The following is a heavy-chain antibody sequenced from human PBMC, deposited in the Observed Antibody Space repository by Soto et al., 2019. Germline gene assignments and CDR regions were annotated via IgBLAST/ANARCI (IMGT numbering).Heavy chain of an antibody. CDR1: GFSLSADGVG. V-gene: IGHV2-5*02. D-gene: IGHD2-2*01. CDR3: AHSYGGTSWPNDAFDV. Sequence: QITLKESGPTLVKPTQTLTLTCTFSGFSLSADGVGVGWIRQPPGKALEWLALIYWDDDKRYRPSLKSRPTITNDTSKNQVVLTMTNMDPVDTATYYCAHSYGGTSWPNDAFDVWGQGTVVTVSS. CDR2: IYWDDDK. J-gene: IGHJ3*01.